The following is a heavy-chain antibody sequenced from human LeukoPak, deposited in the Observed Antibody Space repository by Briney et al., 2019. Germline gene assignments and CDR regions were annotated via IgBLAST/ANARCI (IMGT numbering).Heavy chain of an antibody. J-gene: IGHJ4*02. CDR1: GYTFTSYY. CDR3: AREIGPRQLHLWGSAFDY. V-gene: IGHV1-46*01. Sequence: ASVKLSCTASGYTFTSYYMHWVRQAPGQGLEWMGIINTSGGITSYAQQFQGRLTMTRDTSTPTVYMELSSLRSEDTAMYYCAREIGPRQLHLWGSAFDYWGQGTLVTVSS. CDR2: INTSGGIT. D-gene: IGHD5-18*01.